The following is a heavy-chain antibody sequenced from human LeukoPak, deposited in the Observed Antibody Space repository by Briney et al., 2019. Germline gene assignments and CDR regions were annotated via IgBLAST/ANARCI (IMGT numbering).Heavy chain of an antibody. CDR2: IWYDGSNK. Sequence: GGSLRLSCAASGFTFSSYAMHWVRQAPGKGLEWVAFIWYDGSNKDYTDSVKGRFTISRDNAKNRLHLQMNSLRAEDTAVYYCARDAEYQLLYHAFDMWGQGTMVTVSS. V-gene: IGHV3-33*01. D-gene: IGHD2-2*01. CDR3: ARDAEYQLLYHAFDM. J-gene: IGHJ3*02. CDR1: GFTFSSYA.